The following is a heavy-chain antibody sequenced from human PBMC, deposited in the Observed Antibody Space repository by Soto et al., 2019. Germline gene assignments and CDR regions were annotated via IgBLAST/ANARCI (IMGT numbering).Heavy chain of an antibody. CDR2: ISAYNGNT. Sequence: ASVKVSCKASGYTFTSYGISWVRQAPGQGLEGMGWISAYNGNTNYAQKLQGRVTMTTDTSTSTAYMELRSLRSDDTAVYYCARGSEEYSGYDYYFDYWGQGTLVTVSS. J-gene: IGHJ4*02. V-gene: IGHV1-18*01. D-gene: IGHD5-12*01. CDR3: ARGSEEYSGYDYYFDY. CDR1: GYTFTSYG.